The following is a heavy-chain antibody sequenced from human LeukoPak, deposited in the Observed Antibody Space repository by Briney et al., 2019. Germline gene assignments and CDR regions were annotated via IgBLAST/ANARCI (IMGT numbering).Heavy chain of an antibody. CDR3: ATSSRANLGDY. J-gene: IGHJ4*02. CDR1: GFTVSNNY. Sequence: GGSLRLSCAASGFTVSNNYMSWVRQAPGKGLEWVSILYSGGSAYYADSAKGRFTISRDNAQNTLFLQINSLRAEDTALYYCATSSRANLGDYWGQGTLVTVSS. V-gene: IGHV3-66*01. D-gene: IGHD1-14*01. CDR2: LYSGGSA.